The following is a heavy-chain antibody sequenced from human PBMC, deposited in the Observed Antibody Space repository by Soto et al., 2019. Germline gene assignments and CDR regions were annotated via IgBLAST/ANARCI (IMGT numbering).Heavy chain of an antibody. D-gene: IGHD2-2*02. CDR1: GFTFSSSG. V-gene: IGHV3-30*18. Sequence: GGSLRLSCAASGFTFSSSGMHWVRQAPGKGLEWLAVISYGGSNKYYADSVKGRFTISSDNSKNTLYLQMNSLRAEDTAVYYFANPARRCSSSSCHTAIQCYSYGRDVLGQGTT. J-gene: IGHJ6*02. CDR2: ISYGGSNK. CDR3: ANPARRCSSSSCHTAIQCYSYGRDV.